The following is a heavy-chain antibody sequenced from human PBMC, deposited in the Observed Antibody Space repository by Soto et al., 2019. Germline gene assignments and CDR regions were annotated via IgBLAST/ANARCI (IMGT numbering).Heavy chain of an antibody. D-gene: IGHD3-10*01. CDR1: GFTFSSYD. J-gene: IGHJ4*02. CDR3: ARAKITMVRGVIIKRGGFFDY. V-gene: IGHV3-13*01. CDR2: IGTAGDT. Sequence: VQLVESGGGLVQPGGSLRLSCAASGFTFSSYDMHWVRQATGKGLEWVSAIGTAGDTYYPGSVKGRFTISRENAKNSLYLQMNSLRAEDTAVYYCARAKITMVRGVIIKRGGFFDYWGQGTLVTVSS.